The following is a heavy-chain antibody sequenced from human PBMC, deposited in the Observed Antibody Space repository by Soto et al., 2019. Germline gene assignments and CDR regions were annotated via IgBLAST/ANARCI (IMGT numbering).Heavy chain of an antibody. CDR1: GGTFSSYA. V-gene: IGHV1-2*04. CDR3: ARGPYYYDSSGYYYYYGMDV. Sequence: ASVKVSCKASGGTFSSYAISWVRQAPGQGLEWMGWINPNSGGTNYAQKFQGWVTMTRDTSISTAYMELSRLRSDDTAVYFCARGPYYYDSSGYYYYYGMDVWGQGTTVTVSS. D-gene: IGHD3-22*01. J-gene: IGHJ6*02. CDR2: INPNSGGT.